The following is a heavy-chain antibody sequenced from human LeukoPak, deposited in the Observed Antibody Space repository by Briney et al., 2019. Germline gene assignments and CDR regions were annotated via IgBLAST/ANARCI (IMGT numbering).Heavy chain of an antibody. D-gene: IGHD3-10*01. CDR3: ARTRYYYNSRSYGAPYYFDY. Sequence: SETLSLTCIVSCGSISSRSYYWGWIRQPPGKGLEWIGSIYYSGSTYYNPSLKSRVTISVDTSKNQFSLKLSSVTAADTAVYYCARTRYYYNSRSYGAPYYFDYWGQGTLVTVSS. V-gene: IGHV4-39*01. CDR2: IYYSGST. J-gene: IGHJ4*02. CDR1: CGSISSRSYY.